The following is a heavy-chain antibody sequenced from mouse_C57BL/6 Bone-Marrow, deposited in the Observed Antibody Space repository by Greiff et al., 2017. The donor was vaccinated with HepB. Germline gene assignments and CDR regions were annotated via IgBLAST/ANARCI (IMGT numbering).Heavy chain of an antibody. J-gene: IGHJ3*01. CDR3: ARQGYYGSSSWFAY. Sequence: EVKLVESGGDLVKPGGSLKLSCAASGFTFSSYGMSWVRQTPDKRLEWVATISSGGSYTYYPDSVKGRFTISRDNAKNTRYLQMSSLKSEDTAMYYCARQGYYGSSSWFAYWGQGTLVTVSA. V-gene: IGHV5-6*01. D-gene: IGHD1-1*01. CDR2: ISSGGSYT. CDR1: GFTFSSYG.